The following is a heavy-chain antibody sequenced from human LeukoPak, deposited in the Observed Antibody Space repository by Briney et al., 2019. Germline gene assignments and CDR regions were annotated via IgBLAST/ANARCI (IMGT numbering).Heavy chain of an antibody. CDR2: INPNSGGT. V-gene: IGHV1-2*02. D-gene: IGHD6-6*01. J-gene: IGHJ4*02. CDR3: ARPNYRSIAARPGFDY. CDR1: GYTFTGYY. Sequence: GASVKVSCKASGYTFTGYYMHWVRQAPGQGLEWMGWINPNSGGTNYAQKFQGRATMTRDTSISTAYMELSRLRSDDTAVYYCARPNYRSIAARPGFDYWGQGTLVTVSS.